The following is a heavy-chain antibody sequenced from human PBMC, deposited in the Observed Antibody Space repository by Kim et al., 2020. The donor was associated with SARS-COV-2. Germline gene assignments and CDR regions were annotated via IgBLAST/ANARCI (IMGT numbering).Heavy chain of an antibody. Sequence: GGSLRLSCAASEFTFSNYAMYWVRQAPGKGLEWVALISYDGINKYYADSVKSRFTISRDNSRNTLYVQMSSLRPEDTAVYYCARPYSGGYWSAFDIWGQGTMVTVSS. V-gene: IGHV3-30*04. J-gene: IGHJ3*02. CDR1: EFTFSNYA. CDR2: ISYDGINK. D-gene: IGHD3-22*01. CDR3: ARPYSGGYWSAFDI.